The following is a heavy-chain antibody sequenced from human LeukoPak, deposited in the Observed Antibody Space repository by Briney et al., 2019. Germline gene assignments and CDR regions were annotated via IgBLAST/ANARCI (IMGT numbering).Heavy chain of an antibody. CDR3: ARMGRGIAAAGTWFDP. Sequence: GGSLRPSCEASGFRFSYFWMNWVRQAPGKGLVWVSRINSDGSSTSYADSVKGRFTISRDNAKNTLYLQMNSLRAEDTAVYYCARMGRGIAAAGTWFDPWGQGTLVTVSS. J-gene: IGHJ5*02. CDR2: INSDGSST. CDR1: GFRFSYFW. V-gene: IGHV3-74*01. D-gene: IGHD6-13*01.